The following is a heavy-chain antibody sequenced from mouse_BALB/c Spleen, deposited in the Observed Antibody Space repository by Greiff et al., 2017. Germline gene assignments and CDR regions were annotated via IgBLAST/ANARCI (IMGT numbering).Heavy chain of an antibody. CDR1: GFNIKDTY. D-gene: IGHD4-1*01. Sequence: VQLKESGAELVKPGASVKLSCTASGFNIKDTYMHWVKQRPEQGLEWIGRIDPANGNTKYDPKFQGKATITADTSSNTAYLQLSSLTSEDTAVYYCVLGRWAYWGQGTLVTVSA. V-gene: IGHV14-3*02. J-gene: IGHJ3*01. CDR2: IDPANGNT. CDR3: VLGRWAY.